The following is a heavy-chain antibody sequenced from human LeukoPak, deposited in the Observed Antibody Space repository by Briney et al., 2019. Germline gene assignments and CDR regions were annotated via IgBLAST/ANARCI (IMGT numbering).Heavy chain of an antibody. CDR3: ARDRAANQDWVEFDP. D-gene: IGHD3/OR15-3a*01. CDR2: ISYDGGNK. J-gene: IGHJ5*02. Sequence: GTSLRLSCAASGFTFSGYPMHWVRQAPGKGLEWVAVISYDGGNKYYADFARGRFAISRDESGNTLYLQMNSLRVEDTAVYFCARDRAANQDWVEFDPWGQGTPVIVSS. CDR1: GFTFSGYP. V-gene: IGHV3-30*09.